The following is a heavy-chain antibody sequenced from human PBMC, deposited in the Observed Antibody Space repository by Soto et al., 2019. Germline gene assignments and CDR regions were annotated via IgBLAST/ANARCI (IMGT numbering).Heavy chain of an antibody. D-gene: IGHD4-4*01. CDR1: GFIFTDYS. CDR3: AGDAQRRHGYSFDS. V-gene: IGHV3-11*01. J-gene: IGHJ4*02. Sequence: RGSLRLSCVASGFIFTDYSMTLIRQAPGKGLEWVSYITTGGETTLYADSVKGRFTISRDNAKKALYLEMNSLRVDDTAVYYCAGDAQRRHGYSFDSWGAGTRLTVSS. CDR2: ITTGGETT.